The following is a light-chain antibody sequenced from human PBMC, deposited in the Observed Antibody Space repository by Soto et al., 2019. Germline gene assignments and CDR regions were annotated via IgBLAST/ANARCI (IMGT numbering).Light chain of an antibody. CDR3: QQYNNWPPIT. CDR1: QSVGSD. CDR2: GAS. J-gene: IGKJ5*01. V-gene: IGKV3D-15*01. Sequence: EIVMTQSPATLSVSPGERATLSCRASQSVGSDYLAWYQQKPGQPPRLLIYGASNRATGIPDRFSGSVSGTDFTLTISSLQSEDFAVYYCQQYNNWPPITFGQGTRLEIK.